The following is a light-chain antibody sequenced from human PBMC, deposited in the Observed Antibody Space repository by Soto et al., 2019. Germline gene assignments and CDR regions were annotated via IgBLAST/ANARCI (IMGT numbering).Light chain of an antibody. CDR1: QGIRNE. CDR3: QHYNSHSEA. J-gene: IGKJ1*01. Sequence: DIQMTQSPSSLSASVGDRVTITCRASQGIRNELSWYQLKPGKAPKLLISKASTLKSGVPSRFSGSGSGTEFTLTISSLQPDDFAPYYCQHYNSHSEAFGQRTKADI. CDR2: KAS. V-gene: IGKV1-5*03.